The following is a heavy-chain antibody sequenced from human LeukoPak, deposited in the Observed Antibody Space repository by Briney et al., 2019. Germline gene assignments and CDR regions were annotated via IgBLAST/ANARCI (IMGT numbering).Heavy chain of an antibody. CDR3: ARGAGVFDN. Sequence: SQTLSLTCAISGDSVSSNSDAWNWIRQSPSRGLEWLGRTYYRSSWYNDYAVSVKSRIIINPDTSKNHFSLQLNSVTPEDTAVYYCARGAGVFDNWGQGTLVTVSS. D-gene: IGHD7-27*01. V-gene: IGHV6-1*01. CDR1: GDSVSSNSDA. CDR2: TYYRSSWYN. J-gene: IGHJ4*02.